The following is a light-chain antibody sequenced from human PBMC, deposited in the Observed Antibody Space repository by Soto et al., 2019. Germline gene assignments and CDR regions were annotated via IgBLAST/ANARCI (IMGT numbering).Light chain of an antibody. CDR1: QSVSTN. Sequence: EIVMTQSPATLSLSPGERATLSCWASQSVSTNLAWYQQSPGQAPRLLIFGASTRATGIPVRFSGSGSGRQFTLTISSLQSKDFAVYDCHQYNDGPGGTFGQGTKVGIK. CDR3: HQYNDGPGGT. V-gene: IGKV3-15*01. CDR2: GAS. J-gene: IGKJ1*01.